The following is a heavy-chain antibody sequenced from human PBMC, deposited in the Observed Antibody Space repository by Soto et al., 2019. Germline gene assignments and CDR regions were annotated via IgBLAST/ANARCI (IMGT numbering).Heavy chain of an antibody. Sequence: EVQLVETGGDLIQPGGSLRLSCAASGFSVSIKYMSWVRQAPGKGLEWVSIINADGSSYYADSVKGRFTISRDKSKNTVDLQMNSLRAEDTAVYYWASRAVAEGFDPWGQGTLVTVSA. CDR2: INADGSS. CDR1: GFSVSIKY. V-gene: IGHV3-53*02. D-gene: IGHD6-19*01. J-gene: IGHJ5*02. CDR3: ASRAVAEGFDP.